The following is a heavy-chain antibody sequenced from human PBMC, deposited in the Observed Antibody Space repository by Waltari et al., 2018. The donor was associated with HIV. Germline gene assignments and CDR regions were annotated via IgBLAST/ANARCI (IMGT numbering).Heavy chain of an antibody. V-gene: IGHV3-72*01. CDR1: GLAFREHH. Sequence: EVQLVESGGGLVQPGGSLKLPCAASGLAFREHHMDVVRQAPGKGLEWVGRARDTADSYFTQYAASVKGRFTISRDDSKNSLFLEMSNMRSEDTAVYYCYRFGGDLWGQGTLVTVSS. D-gene: IGHD3-16*01. J-gene: IGHJ5*02. CDR2: ARDTADSYFT. CDR3: YRFGGDL.